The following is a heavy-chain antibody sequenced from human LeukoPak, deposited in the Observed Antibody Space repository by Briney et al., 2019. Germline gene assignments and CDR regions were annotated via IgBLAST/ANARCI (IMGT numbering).Heavy chain of an antibody. V-gene: IGHV3-30*02. D-gene: IGHD3-22*01. J-gene: IGHJ4*02. CDR1: GFTFSSYG. Sequence: PGGSLRLSCAASGFTFSSYGMHWVRQAPGKGLEWVAFIRYDGSNKYYADSVKGRFTISRDNSKNTLYLQMNSLRAEDTAVYYCAKGLNYYDSSGYPGFDYWGQGTLVTVSS. CDR2: IRYDGSNK. CDR3: AKGLNYYDSSGYPGFDY.